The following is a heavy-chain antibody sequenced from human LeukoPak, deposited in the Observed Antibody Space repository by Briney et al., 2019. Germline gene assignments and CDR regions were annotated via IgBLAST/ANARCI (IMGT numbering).Heavy chain of an antibody. CDR1: GGSISSSSYY. CDR3: ARARYYDDNGYYTSRPMYYFDY. J-gene: IGHJ4*02. CDR2: IYYSGST. D-gene: IGHD3-22*01. Sequence: SETLSLTCTVSGGSISSSSYYWGWIRQPPGKGLEWIGSIYYSGSTYYNPSLKSRVTISVDTSKNQFSLKLSSVTAADTAVYYCARARYYDDNGYYTSRPMYYFDYWGQGTLVTVSS. V-gene: IGHV4-39*07.